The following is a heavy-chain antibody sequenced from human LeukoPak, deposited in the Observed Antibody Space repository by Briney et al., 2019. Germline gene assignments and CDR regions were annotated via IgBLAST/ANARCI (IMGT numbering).Heavy chain of an antibody. V-gene: IGHV3-53*01. CDR3: ARVGDHYHWYLDV. CDR1: GFSVSTNY. J-gene: IGHJ2*01. CDR2: LYSGDST. D-gene: IGHD3-10*01. Sequence: PGGSLRLSCAASGFSVSTNYMNWGRQAPGKGLEWVSILYSGDSTYYADSVKGRFIVSRDNSKNTLYLQMNALRVEDTAVYYCARVGDHYHWYLDVWGRGTLVTVSS.